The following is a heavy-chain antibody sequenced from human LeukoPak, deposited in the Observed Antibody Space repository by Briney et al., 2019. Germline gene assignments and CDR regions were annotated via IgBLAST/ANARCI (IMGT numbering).Heavy chain of an antibody. CDR1: GYTFTSYY. D-gene: IGHD7-27*01. CDR2: INPSGGST. CDR3: AREAPTGDRLGAFDI. Sequence: ASVKVSCKASGYTFTSYYMHWVRQAPGQGLEWMGIINPSGGSTSYAQKFQGRVTMTRDTSTSTVYMELSSLRSEDTAVYYCAREAPTGDRLGAFDIWGQGTMVTVSS. J-gene: IGHJ3*02. V-gene: IGHV1-46*01.